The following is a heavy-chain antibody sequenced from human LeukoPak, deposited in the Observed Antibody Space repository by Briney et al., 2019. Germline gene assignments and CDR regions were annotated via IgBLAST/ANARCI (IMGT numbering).Heavy chain of an antibody. CDR2: IYSGGST. Sequence: GGSLRLSCAASGLTVSSNCMSWVRQAPGKGLEWVSVIYSGGSTYYADSVKGRFTISRDNSKNTLYLQMGSLGAEDMAVYYCARRPYSGSYYVDYWGQGTLVTVSS. J-gene: IGHJ4*02. D-gene: IGHD1-26*01. V-gene: IGHV3-53*05. CDR1: GLTVSSNC. CDR3: ARRPYSGSYYVDY.